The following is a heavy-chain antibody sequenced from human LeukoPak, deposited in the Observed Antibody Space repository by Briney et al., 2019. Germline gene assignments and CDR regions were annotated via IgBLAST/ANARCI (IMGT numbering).Heavy chain of an antibody. J-gene: IGHJ6*03. V-gene: IGHV4-34*01. CDR1: GGSFSGYY. D-gene: IGHD6-13*01. Sequence: SETLSLTCAVYGGSFSGYYWSWIRQPPGKGLEWSGEINHSGSTNYNPSLKSQVTISVDTSKNQFSLKLSSVTAADTAVYYCARNRDEKAGIAAFYYYYYMDVWGKGTTVTVSS. CDR3: ARNRDEKAGIAAFYYYYYMDV. CDR2: INHSGST.